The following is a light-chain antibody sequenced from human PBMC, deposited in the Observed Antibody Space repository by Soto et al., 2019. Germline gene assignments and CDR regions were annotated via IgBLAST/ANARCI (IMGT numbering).Light chain of an antibody. CDR2: EVS. Sequence: QSALAQPASVSGSAGKSITISCTGTSSDVGAYDFVSWYQQHPDKAPKLMIYEVSNRPSGVSYRFSGSKSVNTATLTISGLQAEDEADYYCSSYTTSSTRVFRTGTKVTVL. CDR1: SSDVGAYDF. CDR3: SSYTTSSTRV. J-gene: IGLJ1*01. V-gene: IGLV2-14*03.